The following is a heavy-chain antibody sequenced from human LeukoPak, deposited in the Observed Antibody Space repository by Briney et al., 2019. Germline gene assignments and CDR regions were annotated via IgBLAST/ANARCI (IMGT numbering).Heavy chain of an antibody. Sequence: SVKVSCKASGGTFSSYAISWVRQAPGQGLEWMGGIIPIFGTANYAQKFQGRVTITADESTSTAYMELSSLRSEDTAVYYCARAITGLGYCSGGSCYSRSYYMDVWGKGTTVTISS. CDR2: IIPIFGTA. CDR1: GGTFSSYA. V-gene: IGHV1-69*13. J-gene: IGHJ6*03. CDR3: ARAITGLGYCSGGSCYSRSYYMDV. D-gene: IGHD2-15*01.